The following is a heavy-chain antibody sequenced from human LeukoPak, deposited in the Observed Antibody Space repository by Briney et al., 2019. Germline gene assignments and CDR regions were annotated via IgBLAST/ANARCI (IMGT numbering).Heavy chain of an antibody. J-gene: IGHJ4*02. D-gene: IGHD3-22*01. CDR3: ARARHYYDSSGYLPRGYYFDY. V-gene: IGHV4-34*01. CDR1: GGSFNGYY. Sequence: SETLSLTCAVYGGSFNGYYWSWIRQPPGKGLEWIGEINHSGSTNYNPSLKSRVTISVDTSKNQFSLKLSSVTAADTAVYYCARARHYYDSSGYLPRGYYFDYWGQGTLVTVSS. CDR2: INHSGST.